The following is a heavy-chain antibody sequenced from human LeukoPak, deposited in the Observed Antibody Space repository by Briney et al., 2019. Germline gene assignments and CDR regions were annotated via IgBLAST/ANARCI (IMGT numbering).Heavy chain of an antibody. Sequence: TGGSLRLSCAASGFTFSSYWMSWVRQAPGKGLEWVANIKQDGSEKYYVDSVKGRFTISRDNAKNSLYLQMNSLRAEDTAVYYCARERNCGGDCYPRYYFDYWGQGTLVTVSS. CDR1: GFTFSSYW. CDR2: IKQDGSEK. J-gene: IGHJ4*02. CDR3: ARERNCGGDCYPRYYFDY. V-gene: IGHV3-7*01. D-gene: IGHD2-21*01.